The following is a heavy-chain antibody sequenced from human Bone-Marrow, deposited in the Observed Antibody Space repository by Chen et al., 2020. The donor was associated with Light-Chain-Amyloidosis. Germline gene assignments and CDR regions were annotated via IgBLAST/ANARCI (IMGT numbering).Heavy chain of an antibody. V-gene: IGHV1-46*01. CDR2: SNPSGGST. J-gene: IGHJ5*02. Sequence: QVQLVQSGAEVKEPGASVKVSCQASGYTFTYYPMNWVRQAPGQGLEWMGRSNPSGGSTFYAQKFQGRVTMTRDTSTSTVYMELTSLRSDDTAVYYCAREGEDANLDWFDPWGQGTLVTVSS. D-gene: IGHD2-2*01. CDR1: GYTFTYYP. CDR3: AREGEDANLDWFDP.